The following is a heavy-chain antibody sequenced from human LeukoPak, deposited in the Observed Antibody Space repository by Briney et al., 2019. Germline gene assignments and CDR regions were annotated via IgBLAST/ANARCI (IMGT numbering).Heavy chain of an antibody. CDR1: GFTVSSNY. Sequence: GGSLRLSCAASGFTVSSNYMSWVRQAPGKGLEWVSVIYSGGSTYYADSVKGRFTISRDNSKNTLYLQMNSLRAEDTALYYCAKARSYYGSGSWVDYWGQGTLVTVSS. V-gene: IGHV3-66*01. CDR3: AKARSYYGSGSWVDY. CDR2: IYSGGST. J-gene: IGHJ4*02. D-gene: IGHD3-10*01.